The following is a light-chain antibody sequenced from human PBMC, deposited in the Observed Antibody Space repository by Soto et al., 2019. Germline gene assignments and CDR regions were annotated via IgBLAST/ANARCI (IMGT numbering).Light chain of an antibody. Sequence: DIKMNQSPSSLSASVGDRVTITCRASQSISSYLNWYQQKPGKAPKLLIYAASSLQSGVPSRFSGSGSGTDFTLTISSLQPEDFATYYCQQSYSTLWTFGQGTKVDIK. CDR2: AAS. CDR1: QSISSY. V-gene: IGKV1-39*01. CDR3: QQSYSTLWT. J-gene: IGKJ1*01.